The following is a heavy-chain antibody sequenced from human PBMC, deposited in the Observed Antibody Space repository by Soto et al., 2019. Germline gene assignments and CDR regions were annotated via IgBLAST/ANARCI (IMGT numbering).Heavy chain of an antibody. J-gene: IGHJ6*02. Sequence: GVLRLSCEACGFTFSNYCMHWVRQAPGKGPEWVAAILYDGSNTYYADSVKGRFTISRDNSKKTLYLEMNSLRPEDTAVYHCAKSRDGYSFYYFYGLDVWGQGTTVTVSS. CDR1: GFTFSNYC. V-gene: IGHV3-30*18. CDR2: ILYDGSNT. CDR3: AKSRDGYSFYYFYGLDV. D-gene: IGHD4-4*01.